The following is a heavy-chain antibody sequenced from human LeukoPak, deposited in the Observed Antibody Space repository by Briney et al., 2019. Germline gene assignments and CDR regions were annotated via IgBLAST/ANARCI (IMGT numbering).Heavy chain of an antibody. V-gene: IGHV4-4*07. D-gene: IGHD3-3*01. CDR1: GGSISSYY. Sequence: SETLSLTCTVSGGSISSYYWSWIRQPAGKGLEWIGRIYTSGSTNYNPSLKSRVTMSVDTSKNQFSLKLSSVTAADTAVYYCARTRTIFGRGYYYYYGMDVWGQGTTVTVSS. J-gene: IGHJ6*02. CDR2: IYTSGST. CDR3: ARTRTIFGRGYYYYYGMDV.